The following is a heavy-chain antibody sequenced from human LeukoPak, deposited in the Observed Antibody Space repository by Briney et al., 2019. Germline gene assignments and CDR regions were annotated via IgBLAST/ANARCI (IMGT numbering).Heavy chain of an antibody. V-gene: IGHV3-74*01. D-gene: IGHD3-3*01. CDR1: GFTFSGYW. CDR2: IDNDGHGI. J-gene: IGHJ6*03. CDR3: AAGGGWDPSFGVVTHIDA. Sequence: GGSLRLSCVTSGFTFSGYWMHWVRQGPEKGLELVSRIDNDGHGIIYADSVKGRFTTSRDNVKDTLYLQMNSLRVEDTAVYYCAAGGGWDPSFGVVTHIDAWGKGTTVVVS.